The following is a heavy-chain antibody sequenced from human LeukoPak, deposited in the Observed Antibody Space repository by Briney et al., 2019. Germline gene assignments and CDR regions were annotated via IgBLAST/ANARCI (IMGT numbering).Heavy chain of an antibody. CDR2: INHSGST. V-gene: IGHV4-34*01. CDR1: GGSFSGYY. CDR3: ARGLRNDILTGHFDY. D-gene: IGHD3-9*01. Sequence: SETLSLTCAVYGGSFSGYYWSWIRQPPGKGLEWIGEINHSGSTNYNPSLKSRVTILVDTSKNQLSLKPSSVTAADTAVYYCARGLRNDILTGHFDYWGQGTLVTVSS. J-gene: IGHJ4*02.